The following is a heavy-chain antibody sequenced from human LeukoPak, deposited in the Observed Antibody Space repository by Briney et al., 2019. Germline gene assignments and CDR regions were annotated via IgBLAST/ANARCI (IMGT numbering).Heavy chain of an antibody. D-gene: IGHD1-14*01. CDR1: GFTFSSYG. Sequence: GGSLRLSCAASGFTFSSYGMHWVRQAPGKGLEWVAFIRYDGSNKYYADSVKGRFTISRDNSKNTLYLQMNSLGAEDTAVYYCAKEEVEPNLSPYYYYYMDVWGKGTTVTVSS. V-gene: IGHV3-30*02. J-gene: IGHJ6*03. CDR3: AKEEVEPNLSPYYYYYMDV. CDR2: IRYDGSNK.